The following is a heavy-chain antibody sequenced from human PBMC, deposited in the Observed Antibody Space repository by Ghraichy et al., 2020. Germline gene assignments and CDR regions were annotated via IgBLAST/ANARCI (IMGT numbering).Heavy chain of an antibody. V-gene: IGHV3-48*02. D-gene: IGHD3-3*01. Sequence: GGSLRLSCAASGFTFSSYSMNWVRQAPGKGLEWVSYISSSSSTIYYADSVKGRFTISRDNAKNSLYLQMNSLRDEDTAVYYCASGGALNFWSDAFDIWGQGTMVTVSS. CDR1: GFTFSSYS. J-gene: IGHJ3*02. CDR3: ASGGALNFWSDAFDI. CDR2: ISSSSSTI.